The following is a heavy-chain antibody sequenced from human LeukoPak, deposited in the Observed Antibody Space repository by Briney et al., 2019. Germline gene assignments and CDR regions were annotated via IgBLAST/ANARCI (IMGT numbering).Heavy chain of an antibody. J-gene: IGHJ3*02. Sequence: GGSLRLSCAASGFTFSSYGMHWVRQAPGKGLEWVSIIYSDGSTYYAASVKGRFTISRDNSKNTLYLQMNSLRVEDTAVYYCARVLVASGTYDAFDIWGQGTMVTVSS. CDR2: IYSDGST. CDR1: GFTFSSYG. V-gene: IGHV3-NL1*01. D-gene: IGHD1-26*01. CDR3: ARVLVASGTYDAFDI.